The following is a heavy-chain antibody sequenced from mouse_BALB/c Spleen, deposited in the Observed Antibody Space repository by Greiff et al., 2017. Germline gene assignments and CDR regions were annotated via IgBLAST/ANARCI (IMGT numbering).Heavy chain of an antibody. CDR2: IWGDGST. D-gene: IGHD4-1*01. V-gene: IGHV2-6-7*01. Sequence: QVQLQQSGPGLVAPSQSLSITCTVSGFSLTGYGVNWVRQPPGKGLEWLGMIWGDGSTDYNSALKSRLSISKDNSKSQVFLKMNSLQTDDTAMYYCARAGMYYAMDYWGQGTSVTVSS. CDR3: ARAGMYYAMDY. CDR1: GFSLTGYG. J-gene: IGHJ4*01.